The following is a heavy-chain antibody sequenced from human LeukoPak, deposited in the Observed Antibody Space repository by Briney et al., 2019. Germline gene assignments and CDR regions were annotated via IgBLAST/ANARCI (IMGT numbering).Heavy chain of an antibody. CDR3: AKAIAAAAPRADYYYYYGMDV. J-gene: IGHJ6*02. CDR1: GFTFSSYA. V-gene: IGHV3-23*01. Sequence: GGSLRLSCAASGFTFSSYAMSWVRQAPGKGLEWVSAISGSGGSTYYADSVKGRFTISRDNSKNTLYLQMNSLRAEDTAVYYCAKAIAAAAPRADYYYYYGMDVRGQGTTVTVSS. D-gene: IGHD6-13*01. CDR2: ISGSGGST.